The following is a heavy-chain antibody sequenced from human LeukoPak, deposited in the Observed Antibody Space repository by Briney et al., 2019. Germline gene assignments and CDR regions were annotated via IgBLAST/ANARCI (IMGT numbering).Heavy chain of an antibody. CDR2: ISGSGGST. V-gene: IGHV3-23*01. Sequence: QPGGSLRLSCAASGFTFSSYAMSWVRQAPGKGLEWVSAISGSGGSTYYADSVKGRLTISRDNSKNTLYLQMNSLRVEDTAVYYCVRDMSRESIFDYWGQGTLVIVSS. CDR3: VRDMSRESIFDY. D-gene: IGHD3-16*01. CDR1: GFTFSSYA. J-gene: IGHJ4*02.